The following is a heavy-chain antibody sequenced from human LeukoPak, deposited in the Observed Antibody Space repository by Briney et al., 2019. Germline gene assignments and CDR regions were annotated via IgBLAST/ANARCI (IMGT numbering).Heavy chain of an antibody. J-gene: IGHJ3*02. CDR3: ARDKSLYAFDI. V-gene: IGHV4-59*01. CDR1: GGSFSGYY. CDR2: IYYSGST. Sequence: PSETLSLTCAVYGGSFSGYYWSWIRQPPGKGLEWIGYIYYSGSTNYNPSLKSRVTISVDTSKNQFSLKLSSVTAADTAVYYCARDKSLYAFDIWGQGTMVTVSS.